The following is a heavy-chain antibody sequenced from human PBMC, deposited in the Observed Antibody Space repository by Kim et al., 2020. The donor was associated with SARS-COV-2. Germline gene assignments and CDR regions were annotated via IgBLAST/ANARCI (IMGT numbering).Heavy chain of an antibody. Sequence: GGSLRLSCAASGFTFSSYGMHWVRQAPGKGLEWVAVISYDGSNKYYADSVKGRFTISRDNSKNTLYLQMNSLRAEDTAVYYCAKDMTSCYTIHDYWGQGTLVTVSS. J-gene: IGHJ4*02. CDR3: AKDMTSCYTIHDY. D-gene: IGHD2-2*02. CDR2: ISYDGSNK. CDR1: GFTFSSYG. V-gene: IGHV3-30*18.